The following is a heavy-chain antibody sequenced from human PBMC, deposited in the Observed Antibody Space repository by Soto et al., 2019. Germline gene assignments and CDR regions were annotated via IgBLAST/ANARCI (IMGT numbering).Heavy chain of an antibody. D-gene: IGHD4-17*01. CDR3: ASLYGDYVPY. CDR1: GDSISSSSYY. V-gene: IGHV4-39*01. Sequence: QLQLQESGPGLVKPSETLSLTCSVSGDSISSSSYYWGWIRQPPGEGLEWIGTFNYSGSTYYNPSLKCRVTISVDTSTNQFSLTVSSVTAADTAVYYCASLYGDYVPYWGQGILVSVSS. CDR2: FNYSGST. J-gene: IGHJ4*02.